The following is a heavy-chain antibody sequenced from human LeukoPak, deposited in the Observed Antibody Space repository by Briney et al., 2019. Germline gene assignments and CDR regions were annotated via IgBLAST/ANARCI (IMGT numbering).Heavy chain of an antibody. J-gene: IGHJ4*02. CDR1: GYTFAHYW. D-gene: IGHD1-26*01. CDR2: IYPADADT. V-gene: IGHV5-51*01. CDR3: ARTWVGATYYFDY. Sequence: GESLKISCTASGYTFAHYWIGWVRQMPGKGLEWMGLIYPADADTRYSPSFQGQVTISADKSISTAYLQWSSLKASDTAMYYCARTWVGATYYFDYWGQGTLVTVSS.